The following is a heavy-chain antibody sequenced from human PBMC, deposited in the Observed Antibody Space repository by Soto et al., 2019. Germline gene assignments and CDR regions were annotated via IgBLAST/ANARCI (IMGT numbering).Heavy chain of an antibody. J-gene: IGHJ4*02. V-gene: IGHV3-7*01. CDR1: GFTFSSYW. Sequence: HPGGSLRLSCAASGFTFSSYWMSWVRQAPGKGLEWVANIKQDGSEKYYVDSVKGRFTISRDNAKNSLYLQMNSLRAEDTAVYYCARGGGYNWNYFDYWGQGTLVTVSS. D-gene: IGHD1-20*01. CDR3: ARGGGYNWNYFDY. CDR2: IKQDGSEK.